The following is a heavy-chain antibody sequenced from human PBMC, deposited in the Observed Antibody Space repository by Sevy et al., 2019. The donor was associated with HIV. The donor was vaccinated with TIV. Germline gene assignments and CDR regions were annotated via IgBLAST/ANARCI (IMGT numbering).Heavy chain of an antibody. CDR2: ISSRSTYT. D-gene: IGHD1-7*01. CDR1: GFTFSDFY. V-gene: IGHV3-11*06. CDR3: ARDRRNYAGQYFDY. J-gene: IGHJ4*02. Sequence: GGSLRLSCEVSGFTFSDFYMSWIRQDPGKGLEWVSDISSRSTYTKSADSVKGRFTISRDNAKNSLYLQMNSLRVEDTAVYYCARDRRNYAGQYFDYWGQGTLVTVSS.